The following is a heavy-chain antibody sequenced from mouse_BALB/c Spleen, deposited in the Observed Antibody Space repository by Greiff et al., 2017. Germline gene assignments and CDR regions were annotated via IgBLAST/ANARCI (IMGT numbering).Heavy chain of an antibody. D-gene: IGHD1-2*01. Sequence: EVMLVESGPSLVKPSQTLSLTCSVTGDSITSGYWNWIRKFPGNKLEYMGYISYSGSTYYNPSLKSRISITRDTSKNQYYLQLNSVTTEDTATYYCARYGNTTATFDYWGQGTTLTVSS. CDR3: ARYGNTTATFDY. J-gene: IGHJ2*01. V-gene: IGHV3-8*02. CDR2: ISYSGST. CDR1: GDSITSGY.